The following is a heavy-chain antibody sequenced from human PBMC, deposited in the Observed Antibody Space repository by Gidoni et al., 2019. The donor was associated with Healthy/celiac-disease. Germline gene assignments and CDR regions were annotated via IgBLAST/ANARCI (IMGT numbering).Heavy chain of an antibody. Sequence: QVQLVESGGGVVQPGRSLRLSCAASGFTCSSYGMHWVRQAPGKGLEWVAVIWYDGSNKYYADSVKGRFTISRDNSKNTLYLQMNSLRAEDTAVYYCARGYYDSSGYPPGGMDVWGQGTTVTVSS. CDR3: ARGYYDSSGYPPGGMDV. D-gene: IGHD3-22*01. CDR1: GFTCSSYG. J-gene: IGHJ6*02. V-gene: IGHV3-33*01. CDR2: IWYDGSNK.